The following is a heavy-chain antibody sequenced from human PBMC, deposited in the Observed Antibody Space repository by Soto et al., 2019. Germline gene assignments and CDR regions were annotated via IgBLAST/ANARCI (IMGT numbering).Heavy chain of an antibody. Sequence: SETLSLTCAVSGGSISSNNWWSWVRQPPGKGLEWIGEIYHSGSTNYNPSLKSRVTISVDKSKNQFSLNLSSVTAADTAVYYCAKDLEVGDIVVVPAAPFDYWGQGTLVTVSS. CDR1: GGSISSNNW. D-gene: IGHD2-2*01. CDR2: IYHSGST. CDR3: AKDLEVGDIVVVPAAPFDY. J-gene: IGHJ4*02. V-gene: IGHV4-4*02.